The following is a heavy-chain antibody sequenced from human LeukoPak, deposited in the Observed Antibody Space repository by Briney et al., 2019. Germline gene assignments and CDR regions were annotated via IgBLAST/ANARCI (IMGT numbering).Heavy chain of an antibody. Sequence: GRSLRLSCAASGFTFSSYGMHWVRQAPGKGLEWVAVISYDGSNKYYADSVKGRFTISRDNSKNTLYLQMNSLRAEDTAVYYCAKDFGGPFDYWGQGTLVTVSS. J-gene: IGHJ4*02. CDR3: AKDFGGPFDY. CDR2: ISYDGSNK. V-gene: IGHV3-30*18. D-gene: IGHD4-23*01. CDR1: GFTFSSYG.